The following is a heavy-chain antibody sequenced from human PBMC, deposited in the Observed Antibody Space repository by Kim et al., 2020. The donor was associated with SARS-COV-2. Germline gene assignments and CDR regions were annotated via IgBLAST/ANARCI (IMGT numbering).Heavy chain of an antibody. Sequence: SETLSLTCTVSGGSISSGDYYWSWIRQPPGKGLEWIGYIYYSGSTYYNPSLKSRVTISVDTSKNQFSLKLSSVTAADTAVYYCASYDSSGYNYFQHWGQGTLVTVSS. V-gene: IGHV4-30-4*01. CDR3: ASYDSSGYNYFQH. CDR2: IYYSGST. J-gene: IGHJ1*01. CDR1: GGSISSGDYY. D-gene: IGHD3-22*01.